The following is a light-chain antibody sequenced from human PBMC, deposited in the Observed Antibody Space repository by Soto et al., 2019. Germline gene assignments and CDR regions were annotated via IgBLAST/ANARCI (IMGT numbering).Light chain of an antibody. J-gene: IGLJ2*01. CDR3: GTWDSSLSAGV. Sequence: QSVLTQPPSVSAAPGQKVTISCSGSSSNIGNNYVSWYQQLPGTAPKLLIYDNNKRPSGIPDRFSGSKSGTSATLGITVLQTGDEADYYCGTWDSSLSAGVFGGGTKLTV. CDR1: SSNIGNNY. V-gene: IGLV1-51*01. CDR2: DNN.